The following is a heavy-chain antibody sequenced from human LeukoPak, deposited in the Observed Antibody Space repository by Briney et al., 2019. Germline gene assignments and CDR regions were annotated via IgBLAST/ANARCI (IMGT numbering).Heavy chain of an antibody. J-gene: IGHJ5*02. D-gene: IGHD3-3*01. Sequence: GGSLRLSCAVSGFTFSGDYMSWVRQAPGKGLEWVSVMYSGVATYYADSVKGRFTISRDNSKNTLYLQMNSLRVEDTAVYYCARHDWFDPWGHGTLVTVSS. CDR3: ARHDWFDP. CDR2: MYSGVAT. CDR1: GFTFSGDY. V-gene: IGHV3-53*01.